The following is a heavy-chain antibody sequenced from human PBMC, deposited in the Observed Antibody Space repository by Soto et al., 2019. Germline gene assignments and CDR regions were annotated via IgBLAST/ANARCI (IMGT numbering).Heavy chain of an antibody. J-gene: IGHJ5*02. CDR3: ARHPSDFWFDP. Sequence: SETLSLTCTVSGGSISSSSYFWGWIRQPPGKGLEWIGSIYYSGSTYYNPSLKSRVTVSVDTSKNQFSLKLSSVTAVDTAVYYCARHPSDFWFDPWGQGTLVTVSS. D-gene: IGHD2-21*02. CDR1: GGSISSSSYF. V-gene: IGHV4-39*01. CDR2: IYYSGST.